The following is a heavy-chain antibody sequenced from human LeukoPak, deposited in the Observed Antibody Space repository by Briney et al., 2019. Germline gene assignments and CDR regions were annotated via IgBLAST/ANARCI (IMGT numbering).Heavy chain of an antibody. D-gene: IGHD1-26*01. Sequence: SETLSLTCTVSGGSISNSRYYWGWIRQPPGKGLEWIGSIYYSGSTYYNPSLKSRVTISVDTSKNQFSLKLSSVTAADTAVCYCAISGLGTYYGTYYFDYWGQGTLVTVSS. J-gene: IGHJ4*02. CDR2: IYYSGST. V-gene: IGHV4-39*01. CDR3: AISGLGTYYGTYYFDY. CDR1: GGSISNSRYY.